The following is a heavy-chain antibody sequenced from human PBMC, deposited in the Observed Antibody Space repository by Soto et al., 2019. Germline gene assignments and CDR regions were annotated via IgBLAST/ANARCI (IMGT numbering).Heavy chain of an antibody. V-gene: IGHV1-2*02. Sequence: QVQLVQSGAEVSQPGASVTVSCTASGYTFTGHYLYWVRQAPGQGPEWMGWINPNSGDTNYGEKFQGRITMTRDTSTKSASLALRRLRDDDTAVYFCASLGRGYYGLDVWGQGTTIIVSS. CDR2: INPNSGDT. CDR1: GYTFTGHY. CDR3: ASLGRGYYGLDV. J-gene: IGHJ6*02.